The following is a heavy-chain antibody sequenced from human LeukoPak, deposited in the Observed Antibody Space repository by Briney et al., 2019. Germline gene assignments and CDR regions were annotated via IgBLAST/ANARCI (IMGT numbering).Heavy chain of an antibody. V-gene: IGHV1-69*13. CDR2: IIPIFGTA. CDR1: GGTFSSYA. D-gene: IGHD5-18*01. CDR3: ARAALLYSYGYGHADY. J-gene: IGHJ4*02. Sequence: SVKVSCKASGGTFSSYAISWVRQAPGQGFEWMGGIIPIFGTANYAQKFQGRVTITADESTSTAYMELSSLRSEDTAVYYCARAALLYSYGYGHADYWGQGTLVTVS.